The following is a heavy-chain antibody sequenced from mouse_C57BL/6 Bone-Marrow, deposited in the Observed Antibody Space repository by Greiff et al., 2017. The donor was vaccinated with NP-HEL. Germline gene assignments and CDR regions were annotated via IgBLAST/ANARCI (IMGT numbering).Heavy chain of an antibody. D-gene: IGHD1-1*01. V-gene: IGHV1-82*01. CDR1: GYAFSSSW. J-gene: IGHJ3*01. CDR3: ARERDYYGSSYGWFAY. CDR2: IYPGDGDT. Sequence: VQLKESGPELVKPGASVKISCKASGYAFSSSWMNWVKQRPGKGLEWIGRIYPGDGDTNYNGKFKGKATLTADKSSSTAYMQLSSLTSEDSAVYFCARERDYYGSSYGWFAYWGQGTLVTVSA.